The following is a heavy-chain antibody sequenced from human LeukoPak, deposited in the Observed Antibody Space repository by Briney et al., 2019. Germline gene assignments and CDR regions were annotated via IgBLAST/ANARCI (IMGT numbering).Heavy chain of an antibody. CDR3: ARDLKLAYFDY. CDR2: ISSSSSYI. Sequence: GGSLRLACAASGFTFSSYSMNWVRQAPGKGLEWVSSISSSSSYIYYADSVKGRFTISRDNAKNSLYLQMNSLRAEDTAVYYCARDLKLAYFDYWGQGTLVTVSS. J-gene: IGHJ4*02. CDR1: GFTFSSYS. V-gene: IGHV3-21*01.